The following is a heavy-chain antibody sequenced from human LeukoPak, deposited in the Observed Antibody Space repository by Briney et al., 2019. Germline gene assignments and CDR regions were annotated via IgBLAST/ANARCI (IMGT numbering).Heavy chain of an antibody. CDR1: GYTFTSYG. Sequence: ASVKVSCKASGYTFTSYGISWVRQPPGQGLEWMGWISAYNGNTNYAQKLQSRVTMTTDTSTSTAYMELRSLRSDDTAVYYCARAGWGIAARPGNWFDPWGQGTLVTVSS. CDR2: ISAYNGNT. CDR3: ARAGWGIAARPGNWFDP. D-gene: IGHD6-6*01. J-gene: IGHJ5*02. V-gene: IGHV1-18*01.